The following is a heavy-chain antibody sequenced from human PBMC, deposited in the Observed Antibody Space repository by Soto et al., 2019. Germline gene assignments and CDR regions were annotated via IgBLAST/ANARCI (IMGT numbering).Heavy chain of an antibody. CDR1: GGTFSSYA. Sequence: GASVKVSCKASGGTFSSYAISWVRQAPGQGLEWMGGIIPIFGTANYAQKFQGRVTITADESTSTAYMELSSLRSEDTAVYYCARDLGDGYNSQLFNYRRQGTLV. V-gene: IGHV1-69*13. CDR2: IIPIFGTA. J-gene: IGHJ4*02. CDR3: ARDLGDGYNSQLFNY. D-gene: IGHD5-12*01.